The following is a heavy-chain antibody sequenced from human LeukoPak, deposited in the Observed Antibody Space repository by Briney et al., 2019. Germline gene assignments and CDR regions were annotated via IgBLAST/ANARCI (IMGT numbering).Heavy chain of an antibody. CDR3: ARTGYSSGWYYPAFDY. CDR2: ISSSSSYI. V-gene: IGHV3-21*01. CDR1: GFTFSSYS. Sequence: GGSLRLSCAASGFTFSSYSMNWVRQAPGKGLEWVSSISSSSSYIYYADSVKGRFTISRDNAKNSLYLQMNSLRAEDTAVYYCARTGYSSGWYYPAFDYWGQGTLVTVSS. D-gene: IGHD6-19*01. J-gene: IGHJ4*02.